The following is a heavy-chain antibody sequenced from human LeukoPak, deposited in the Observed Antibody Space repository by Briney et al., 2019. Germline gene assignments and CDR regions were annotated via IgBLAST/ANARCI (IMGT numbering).Heavy chain of an antibody. CDR3: ARDSIYSSGWFNYFDY. CDR2: IKQDGSEK. J-gene: IGHJ4*02. V-gene: IGHV3-7*01. CDR1: GFTFSSYW. D-gene: IGHD6-19*01. Sequence: PGGSLRLSCAASGFTFSSYWMSWVRQAPGKGLEWVANIKQDGSEKYYVDSVKGRFTISRDNAKNSLYLQTNSLRAEDTAVYYCARDSIYSSGWFNYFDYWGQGTLVTVSS.